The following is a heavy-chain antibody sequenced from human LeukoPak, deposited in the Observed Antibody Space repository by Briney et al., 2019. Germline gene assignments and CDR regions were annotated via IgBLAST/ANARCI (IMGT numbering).Heavy chain of an antibody. CDR1: GFTVSSNY. CDR3: ARDPDGYRQGHHFDY. Sequence: GGSLRLSCAASGFTVSSNYMSCVRQAPGKGLDWVSVIYSGGSTYYADSVKGRFTISRDNSKNTLYLQMNSLKAEDTAVYYCARDPDGYRQGHHFDYWGQGTLVTVSS. D-gene: IGHD5-18*01. V-gene: IGHV3-66*01. CDR2: IYSGGST. J-gene: IGHJ4*02.